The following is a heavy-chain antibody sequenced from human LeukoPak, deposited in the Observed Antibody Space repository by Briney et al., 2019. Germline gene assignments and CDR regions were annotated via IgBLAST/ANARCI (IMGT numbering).Heavy chain of an antibody. CDR3: ARHIAAAGIGYFDY. Sequence: SETLSLTCTVSGGSISSSSYYWGWIRQPPGKGLEGIGSIYYSGSTYYNPSLKSRVTISVDTSKNQFSLKLSSVTAADTAVYYCARHIAAAGIGYFDYWGQGTLVTVSS. J-gene: IGHJ4*02. V-gene: IGHV4-39*01. CDR2: IYYSGST. CDR1: GGSISSSSYY. D-gene: IGHD6-13*01.